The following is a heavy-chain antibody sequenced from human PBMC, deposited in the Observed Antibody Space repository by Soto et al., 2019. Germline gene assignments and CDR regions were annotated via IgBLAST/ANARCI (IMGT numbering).Heavy chain of an antibody. CDR1: GGSISSYY. CDR3: ARIIGEYDAFDI. CDR2: IYYSGNT. D-gene: IGHD7-27*01. Sequence: PSETLSLTCSVSGGSISSYYWSWIRQPPGKGLEWIGYIYYSGNTNYNPSLKSRVTISVDTSKNQFSLKLSSVTAADTAVYYCARIIGEYDAFDIWGLGTMVTV. V-gene: IGHV4-59*01. J-gene: IGHJ3*02.